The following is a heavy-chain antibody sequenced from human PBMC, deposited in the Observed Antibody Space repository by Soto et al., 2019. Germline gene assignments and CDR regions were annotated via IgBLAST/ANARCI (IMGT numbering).Heavy chain of an antibody. CDR1: GYTFTGYH. V-gene: IGHV1-2*04. CDR3: ARWVGASNWFDP. D-gene: IGHD3-16*01. Sequence: ASVKVYCKTSGYTFTGYHIHWVRQAPGQGLEWMGWINTNTGDTNYAQKFQGWVTITRDTSINTAYVQLSRLTPDDTAVYYCARWVGASNWFDPWGQGTLVTVSS. CDR2: INTNTGDT. J-gene: IGHJ5*02.